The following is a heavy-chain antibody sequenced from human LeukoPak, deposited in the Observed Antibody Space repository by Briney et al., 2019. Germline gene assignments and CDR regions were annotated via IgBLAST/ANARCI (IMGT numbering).Heavy chain of an antibody. J-gene: IGHJ6*03. CDR1: GYTFTSYY. D-gene: IGHD3-3*01. V-gene: IGHV1-46*01. CDR3: ARNTIYNYYYYYMDV. Sequence: ASVKVSCKASGYTFTSYYMHWVRQAPGQGLEWMGIINPSGGSTSYAQKFQGRVTMTRDMSTSTVYMELSSLRSEDTAVYYCARNTIYNYYYYYMDVWGKGTTVTVSS. CDR2: INPSGGST.